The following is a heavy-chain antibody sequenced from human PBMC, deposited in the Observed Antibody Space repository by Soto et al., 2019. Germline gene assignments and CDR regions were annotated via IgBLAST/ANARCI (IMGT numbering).Heavy chain of an antibody. J-gene: IGHJ4*02. CDR2: IGTAGDT. Sequence: EVQLVESGGGLVQPGGSLRLSCAASGFTFSSYDMHWVRQATGKGLEWVSAIGTAGDTYYPGSVKGRFTISRENAKNSLYLQMNSLRAGDTDVYYCARGDYYGDYVFDYWGQGTLVTVSS. CDR1: GFTFSSYD. D-gene: IGHD4-17*01. V-gene: IGHV3-13*01. CDR3: ARGDYYGDYVFDY.